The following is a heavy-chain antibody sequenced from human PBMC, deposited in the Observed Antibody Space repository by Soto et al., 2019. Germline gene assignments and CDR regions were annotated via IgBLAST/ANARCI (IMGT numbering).Heavy chain of an antibody. Sequence: SETLSLTCAVYGGSFSGYYWSWIRQPPGKGLEWIGEINHSGSTNYNPSLKSRVTISVDTSKSQFSLKLSSVTAADTAVYYCARLNCSGGSCYFYFDYWGQGTLVTVSS. V-gene: IGHV4-34*01. J-gene: IGHJ4*02. CDR3: ARLNCSGGSCYFYFDY. CDR1: GGSFSGYY. CDR2: INHSGST. D-gene: IGHD2-15*01.